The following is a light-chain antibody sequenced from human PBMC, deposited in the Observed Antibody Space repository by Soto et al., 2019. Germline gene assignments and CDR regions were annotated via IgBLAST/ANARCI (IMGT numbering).Light chain of an antibody. CDR3: LQYNSWYT. CDR1: QSVSSN. CDR2: GAS. J-gene: IGKJ2*01. V-gene: IGKV3-15*01. Sequence: EVVMTQSPVTLSVSPGKRATLSCRASQSVSSNLAWYQQKPGQAPRLLIYGASTRATGIPARFSGSGSGTFFTLTISSLQSEDFAVYYCLQYNSWYTFGQGTKLEIK.